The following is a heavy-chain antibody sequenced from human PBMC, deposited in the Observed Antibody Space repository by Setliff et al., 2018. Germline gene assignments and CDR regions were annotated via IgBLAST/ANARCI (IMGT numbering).Heavy chain of an antibody. Sequence: SETLSLPCSVSGASISSGSNYWSWIRQPAGKGVEWIGHILSSGGTNYNPSLKNRVSISLDTSKNQFSLNLNSVTAADTAVYFCARDTPHDPVSSNWYRNWFDPWGQGILVTVSS. J-gene: IGHJ5*02. V-gene: IGHV4-61*09. CDR3: ARDTPHDPVSSNWYRNWFDP. CDR1: GASISSGSNY. CDR2: ILSSGGT. D-gene: IGHD6-13*01.